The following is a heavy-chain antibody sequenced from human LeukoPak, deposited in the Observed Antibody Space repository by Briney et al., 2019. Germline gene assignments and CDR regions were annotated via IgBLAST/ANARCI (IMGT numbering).Heavy chain of an antibody. CDR3: AREVYYYGSGSLGLDAFDI. CDR1: GGSISSGDYY. CDR2: IYYSGST. Sequence: PSQTLSLTCTVSGGSISSGDYYWSWIRQPRGKGLEWIGYIYYSGSTYYNPSLKSRVTISVDTSKNQFSLKLSSVTAADTAVYYCAREVYYYGSGSLGLDAFDIWGQGTMLTVSS. V-gene: IGHV4-30-4*08. D-gene: IGHD3-10*01. J-gene: IGHJ3*02.